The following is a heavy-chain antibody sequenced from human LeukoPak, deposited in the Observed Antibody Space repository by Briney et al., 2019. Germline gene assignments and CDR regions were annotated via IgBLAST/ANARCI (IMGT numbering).Heavy chain of an antibody. V-gene: IGHV3-9*01. Sequence: PGGSLRLSCAASGFTFNNYWMTWVRQAPGKGLEWVSGISWNSGSIGYADSVKGRFTISRDNAKNSLYLQMNSLRAEDTALYYCAKGQYYYDSSGYYYGYWGQGTLVTVSS. D-gene: IGHD3-22*01. CDR1: GFTFNNYW. J-gene: IGHJ4*02. CDR3: AKGQYYYDSSGYYYGY. CDR2: ISWNSGSI.